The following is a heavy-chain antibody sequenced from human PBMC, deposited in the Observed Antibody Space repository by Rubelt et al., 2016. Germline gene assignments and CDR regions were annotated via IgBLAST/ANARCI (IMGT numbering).Heavy chain of an antibody. CDR3: ARGYYDILTGYSNWYFDL. D-gene: IGHD3-9*01. J-gene: IGHJ2*01. V-gene: IGHV3-21*01. CDR2: ISSSSSYI. Sequence: PGKGLEWVSSISSSSSYIYYADSVKGRFTISRDNAKNSLYLQMNSLRAEDTAVYDCARGYYDILTGYSNWYFDLWGRGTLVTVSS.